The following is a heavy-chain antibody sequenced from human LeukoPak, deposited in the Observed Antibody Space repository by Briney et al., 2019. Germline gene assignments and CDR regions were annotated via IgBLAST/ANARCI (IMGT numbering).Heavy chain of an antibody. V-gene: IGHV1-69*04. CDR1: GGTFSSYA. CDR3: ARVPADYDFWSGYYTYYYYGMDV. CDR2: IIPILGIA. J-gene: IGHJ6*02. Sequence: SVKVSCKASGGTFSSYAISWVRQAPGQGLEWMGRIIPILGIANYAQKFQGRVTITADKSTSTAYMELSSLRSEDTAVYYCARVPADYDFWSGYYTYYYYGMDVWGQGTTVTVSS. D-gene: IGHD3-3*01.